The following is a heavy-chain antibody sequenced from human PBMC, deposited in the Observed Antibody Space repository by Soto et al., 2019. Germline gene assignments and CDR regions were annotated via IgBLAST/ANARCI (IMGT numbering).Heavy chain of an antibody. D-gene: IGHD1-26*01. CDR2: IYYSGST. Sequence: SETLSLTCTVSGGSISSGGYYWSWIRQHPGKGLEWIGYIYYSGSTYYNPSLKSRVTISVDTSKNQFSLKLSSVTAADTAVYYCASWGAVNGDFDYWGQGTLVTVSS. J-gene: IGHJ4*02. V-gene: IGHV4-31*03. CDR3: ASWGAVNGDFDY. CDR1: GGSISSGGYY.